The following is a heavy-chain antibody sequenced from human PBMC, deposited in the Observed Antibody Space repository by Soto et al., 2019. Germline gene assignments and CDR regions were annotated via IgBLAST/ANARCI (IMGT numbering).Heavy chain of an antibody. D-gene: IGHD3-16*01. Sequence: QVQLVQSGAEVKKPGSSVKVSCKASGGTFSSYTISWVRQAPGQGLEWMGRIIPILGIANYAQKFQGRVTITADTTTSTAYMEMSSVRSEETGVYYCARAFYMSTFGGDQIDYSGQGDLVTVSS. CDR3: ARAFYMSTFGGDQIDY. V-gene: IGHV1-69*02. CDR2: IIPILGIA. CDR1: GGTFSSYT. J-gene: IGHJ4*02.